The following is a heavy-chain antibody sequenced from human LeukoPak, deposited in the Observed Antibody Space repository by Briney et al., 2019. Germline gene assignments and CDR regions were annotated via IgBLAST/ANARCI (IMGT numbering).Heavy chain of an antibody. CDR3: ASDWGSIKVITDY. V-gene: IGHV1-18*01. CDR2: ISSNSDNT. D-gene: IGHD3-16*01. CDR1: GYTFTSYG. J-gene: IGHJ4*02. Sequence: AASVKVSCTATGYTFTSYGISWVRQAPGQGLEWMGWISSNSDNTNYAQTLQGRVTMTTDTSTSTAYMELRSLRSDDTAVYYCASDWGSIKVITDYWGQGTLVTVSS.